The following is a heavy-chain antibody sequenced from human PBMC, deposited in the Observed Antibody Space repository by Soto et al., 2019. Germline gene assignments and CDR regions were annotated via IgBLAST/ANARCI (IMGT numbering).Heavy chain of an antibody. D-gene: IGHD3-9*01. CDR2: ISAIGSSM. J-gene: IGHJ4*02. Sequence: QPGGSLRLSCAASGLSFSNYPMNWVRQAPGKGLEWVSHISAIGSSMSYADSVMGRFTISRDNAKNSLYLQIDSLRDEDTAVYYCASDLDWSFDNWGQGTLVTVSS. V-gene: IGHV3-48*02. CDR1: GLSFSNYP. CDR3: ASDLDWSFDN.